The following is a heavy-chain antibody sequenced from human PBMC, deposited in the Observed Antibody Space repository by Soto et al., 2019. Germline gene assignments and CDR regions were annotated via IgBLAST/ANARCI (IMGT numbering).Heavy chain of an antibody. V-gene: IGHV3-23*01. CDR1: GFTFSIYN. J-gene: IGHJ4*02. Sequence: EVQLLKSGGGLVQPGGSLRLSCVASGFTFSIYNMNWVRQAPGKGLEWVSVITGSGDYTNYADSVKGRFTISRDNSKNTLYLQMNSLRAEDTAVYFCARRITSSFDYWGQGTLVTVSS. D-gene: IGHD1-20*01. CDR3: ARRITSSFDY. CDR2: ITGSGDYT.